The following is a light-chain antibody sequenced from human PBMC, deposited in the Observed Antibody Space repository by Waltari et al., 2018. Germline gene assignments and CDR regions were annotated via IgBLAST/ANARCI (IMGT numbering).Light chain of an antibody. CDR3: QQRRNWPWT. Sequence: EIVLTQSPATLSLSPGERATLSCRPSQSVGTNLAWYQQKLGQTPRLLVLEASTRATGIPARFSGSVSGTDFTLTISSLEPEDFAVYYCQQRRNWPWTFGQGTKVDIK. CDR1: QSVGTN. V-gene: IGKV3-11*01. J-gene: IGKJ1*01. CDR2: EAS.